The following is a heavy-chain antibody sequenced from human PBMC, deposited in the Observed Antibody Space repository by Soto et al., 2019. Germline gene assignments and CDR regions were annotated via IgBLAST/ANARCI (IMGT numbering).Heavy chain of an antibody. CDR2: INPNSGGT. J-gene: IGHJ6*02. CDR1: GYTFTGYY. Sequence: WASVKVSCKASGYTFTGYYMHWVRQAPGQGLEWMGWINPNSGGTNYAQKFQGRVTMTRDTSISTAYMELSRLRSDDTAVYYCARDLGRYCTNGVCSGMDVWGQGTTVTVSS. V-gene: IGHV1-2*02. D-gene: IGHD2-8*01. CDR3: ARDLGRYCTNGVCSGMDV.